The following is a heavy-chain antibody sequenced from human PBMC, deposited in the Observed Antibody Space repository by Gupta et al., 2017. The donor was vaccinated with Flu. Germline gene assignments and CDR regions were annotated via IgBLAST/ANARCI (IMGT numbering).Heavy chain of an antibody. CDR1: GGSISSGDYY. D-gene: IGHD2-8*02. V-gene: IGHV4-31*03. J-gene: IGHJ4*02. CDR3: TRVPCTGDCRRILGGFDC. CDR2: IYHSGST. Sequence: QVQLLESGPGLVKPSQTLSLTCTVSGGSISSGDYYWTWIRQHPGEGLEWIGYIYHSGSTYYNPSLKSRVTISIDTSNNQFSLKFSSVTAADTAVYYCTRVPCTGDCRRILGGFDCWGQGALVTVSS.